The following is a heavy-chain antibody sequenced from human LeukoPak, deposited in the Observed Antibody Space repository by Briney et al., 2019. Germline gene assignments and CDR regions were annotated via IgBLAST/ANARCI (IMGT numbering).Heavy chain of an antibody. CDR1: GFTVSSNY. Sequence: GGSLRLSCAASGFTVSSNYMSLVRQAPGKGLEWVSVIYSGGSTYYADSVKGRFTISRDNSKNTLYLQMNSLRAEDTAVYYCARVGALYSSSYYFDYWGQGTLATVSS. V-gene: IGHV3-53*01. J-gene: IGHJ4*02. CDR3: ARVGALYSSSYYFDY. CDR2: IYSGGST. D-gene: IGHD6-6*01.